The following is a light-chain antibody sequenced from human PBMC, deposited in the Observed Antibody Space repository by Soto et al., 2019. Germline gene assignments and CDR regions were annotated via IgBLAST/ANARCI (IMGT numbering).Light chain of an antibody. Sequence: EIVMTQSPATLSVSPGERATLSCRASQSVSSNLAWYQPKPVQAPRLLIYGASTRATGIPARLSGSGSGTELTLTISSLQSEDFAVYYCQQYNNWPPVTFGGGTKVEIK. CDR3: QQYNNWPPVT. V-gene: IGKV3-15*01. J-gene: IGKJ4*01. CDR2: GAS. CDR1: QSVSSN.